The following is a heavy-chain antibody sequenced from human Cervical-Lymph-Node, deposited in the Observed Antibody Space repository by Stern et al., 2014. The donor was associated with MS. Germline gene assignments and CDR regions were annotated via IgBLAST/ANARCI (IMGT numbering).Heavy chain of an antibody. CDR1: GASISSNDW. CDR3: ARQYTGSYIDF. CDR2: IYHSGTT. D-gene: IGHD1-26*01. Sequence: MQLVESGPGLVKPSGTLSLTCAVSGASISSNDWWIWVRQPPGRGLEWIGQIYHSGTTNYNPSLKSRVTISVDRSENQFFLKLTSVTAADTAIYYCARQYTGSYIDFWGQGTLVTVSS. V-gene: IGHV4-4*02. J-gene: IGHJ4*02.